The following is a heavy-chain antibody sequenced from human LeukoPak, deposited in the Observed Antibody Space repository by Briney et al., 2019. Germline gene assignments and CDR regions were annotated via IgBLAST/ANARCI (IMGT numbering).Heavy chain of an antibody. J-gene: IGHJ5*02. CDR1: GGSISSYY. CDR3: ARDSKQWLVRGWFDP. Sequence: SETVSLTCTVSGGSISSYYWSWIRQPAGKGLEWIGRIYTSGSTNYNPSLKSRVTMSVDTSKNQFSLKLSSVTAADTAVYYCARDSKQWLVRGWFDPWGQGTLVTVSS. CDR2: IYTSGST. V-gene: IGHV4-4*07. D-gene: IGHD6-19*01.